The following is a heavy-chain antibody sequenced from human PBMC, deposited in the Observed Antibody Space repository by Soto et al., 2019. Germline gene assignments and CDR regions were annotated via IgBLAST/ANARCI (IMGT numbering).Heavy chain of an antibody. D-gene: IGHD6-13*01. Sequence: GGSLRLSCSASGFTFSSYAMHWVRQAPGKGLEYVSAISSNGGSTYYADSVKGRFTISRDNSKNTLYLQMSSLRAEDTAVYYCVKDPGYSSSWYWDHLYYYGMDVWGQGTTVTVSS. CDR1: GFTFSSYA. CDR2: ISSNGGST. CDR3: VKDPGYSSSWYWDHLYYYGMDV. J-gene: IGHJ6*02. V-gene: IGHV3-64D*06.